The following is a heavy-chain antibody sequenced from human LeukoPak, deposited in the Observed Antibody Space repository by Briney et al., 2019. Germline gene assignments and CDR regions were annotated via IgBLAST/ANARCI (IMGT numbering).Heavy chain of an antibody. V-gene: IGHV4-59*01. Sequence: SETLSLTCTVSGGSISSYYWSWIRQPPGKGLEWIGYIYYSGSTNYNPSLKSRVTISVDTSKNQFSLKLSSVTAADTAVYYCARAGKSSYSSTTWMDYWGQGTLVTVSS. CDR2: IYYSGST. CDR1: GGSISSYY. J-gene: IGHJ4*02. D-gene: IGHD6-13*01. CDR3: ARAGKSSYSSTTWMDY.